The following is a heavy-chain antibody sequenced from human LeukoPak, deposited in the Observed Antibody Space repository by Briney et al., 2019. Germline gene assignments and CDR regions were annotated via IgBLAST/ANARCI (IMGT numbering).Heavy chain of an antibody. V-gene: IGHV4-59*12. Sequence: PSETLSLTCTVSGGSISSYYWSWIRQPPGKGLEWIGYIYYSGSTNYNPSLKSRVTISVDMSKNQFSLKLSSVTAADTAVYYCARDSSHWYFDLWGRGTLVTVSS. D-gene: IGHD6-6*01. J-gene: IGHJ2*01. CDR1: GGSISSYY. CDR3: ARDSSHWYFDL. CDR2: IYYSGST.